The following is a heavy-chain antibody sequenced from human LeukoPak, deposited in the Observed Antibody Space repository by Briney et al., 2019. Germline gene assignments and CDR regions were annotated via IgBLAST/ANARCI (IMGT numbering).Heavy chain of an antibody. D-gene: IGHD3-10*01. CDR3: ARVGYGSGSYYIDY. J-gene: IGHJ4*02. V-gene: IGHV4-59*01. CDR2: IYYSGST. CDR1: GGSISSYY. Sequence: SETLSLTCTVSGGSISSYYWSWSRQPPGKGLEWIGYIYYSGSTNYNPSLKSRVTISVDTSKNQFSLKLSSVTAADTAVYYCARVGYGSGSYYIDYWGQGTLVTVSS.